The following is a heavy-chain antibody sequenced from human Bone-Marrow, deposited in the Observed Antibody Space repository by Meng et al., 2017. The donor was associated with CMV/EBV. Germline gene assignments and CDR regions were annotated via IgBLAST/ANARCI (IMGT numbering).Heavy chain of an antibody. CDR1: GFTFPSYA. Sequence: CAASGFTFPSYALTWFRQAPGKGLEWVSAISGSGDSTYYADSEKGRFTISRDNSKSTLYLQMNSLRAEDTAVYYCARVVDARWYGDYWGQGTLVTVSS. CDR2: ISGSGDST. CDR3: ARVVDARWYGDY. D-gene: IGHD4-23*01. V-gene: IGHV3-23*01. J-gene: IGHJ4*02.